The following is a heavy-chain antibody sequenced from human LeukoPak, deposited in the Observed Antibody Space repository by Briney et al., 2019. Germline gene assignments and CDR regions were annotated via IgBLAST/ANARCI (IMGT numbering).Heavy chain of an antibody. V-gene: IGHV3-30-3*01. D-gene: IGHD4-11*01. J-gene: IGHJ3*02. Sequence: GGSLRLSCAASGFTFSSFVLHWVRQAPGKGLEWVAVISSDGSNKFYADSVKGRFTISRDNSENTLYLQMNSLRAEDTAVYYCARGKSDYIYDVFDIWGQGTMVTVSS. CDR2: ISSDGSNK. CDR3: ARGKSDYIYDVFDI. CDR1: GFTFSSFV.